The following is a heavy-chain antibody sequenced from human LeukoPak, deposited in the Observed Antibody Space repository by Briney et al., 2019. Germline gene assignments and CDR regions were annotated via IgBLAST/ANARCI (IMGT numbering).Heavy chain of an antibody. CDR3: AKGGVVVPHW. J-gene: IGHJ4*02. CDR1: GFTFSSYG. V-gene: IGHV3-30*02. D-gene: IGHD2-2*01. Sequence: GGSLRLSCAASGFTFSSYGMHWVRQAPGKGLEWVAFIRYDGSNKYYVDSVKGRFTISRDNSKNTLYLQMNSLRAEDTAVYYCAKGGVVVPHWWGQGTLVTVSS. CDR2: IRYDGSNK.